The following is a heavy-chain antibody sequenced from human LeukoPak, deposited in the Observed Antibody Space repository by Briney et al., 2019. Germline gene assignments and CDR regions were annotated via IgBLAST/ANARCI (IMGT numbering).Heavy chain of an antibody. J-gene: IGHJ4*02. CDR2: IYYSGST. CDR3: AWSYSSCCYGPYYFDY. V-gene: IGHV4-39*01. CDR1: GGSICSISYY. D-gene: IGHD6-19*01. Sequence: SETLSLTCTVSGGSICSISYYWGWIRQPPGKGLEWIGSIYYSGSTYYNPSLKSRVTISVDTSKNQFSLKLSSVTAADTAVYYCAWSYSSCCYGPYYFDYWGQGTLVTVSS.